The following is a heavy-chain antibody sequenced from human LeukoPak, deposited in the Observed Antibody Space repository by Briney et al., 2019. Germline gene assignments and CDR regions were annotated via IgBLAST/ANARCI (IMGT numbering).Heavy chain of an antibody. V-gene: IGHV4-34*01. CDR1: GGSFSGYY. J-gene: IGHJ4*02. D-gene: IGHD6-13*01. CDR2: INHSGST. CDR3: ARGYRRSRYYFDY. Sequence: SETLSLTCAVYGGSFSGYYWSCIRQPPGKGLEWIGEINHSGSTNYNPSLKSRVTISVDTSKNQFSLKLSSVTAADTAVYYCARGYRRSRYYFDYWGQGTLVTVSS.